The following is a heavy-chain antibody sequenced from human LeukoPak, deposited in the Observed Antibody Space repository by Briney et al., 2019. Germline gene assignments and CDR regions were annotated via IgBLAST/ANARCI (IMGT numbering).Heavy chain of an antibody. CDR3: AREKLSFFDSSGYFDY. CDR1: GFTFSSYE. V-gene: IGHV3-48*03. CDR2: ISSSGSAI. J-gene: IGHJ4*02. D-gene: IGHD3-22*01. Sequence: GGSLRLSCAASGFTFSSYEMDWVRQAPGKGLEWVSFISSSGSAIHYADSVRGRFTISRDNAKNSLYLQMSRLRAEDTAVYYCAREKLSFFDSSGYFDYWGQGTLVTVSS.